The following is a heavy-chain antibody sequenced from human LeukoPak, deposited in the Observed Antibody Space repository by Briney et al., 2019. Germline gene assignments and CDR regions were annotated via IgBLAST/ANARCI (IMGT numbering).Heavy chain of an antibody. J-gene: IGHJ4*02. CDR3: AFRDYDFWSGYYTSDY. CDR1: GYTFTTYG. Sequence: GASVKVSCKTSGYTFTTYGISWVRQAPGQGLEWMGGIIPIFGTANYAQKFQGRVTITADKSTSTAYMELSSLRSEDTAVYYCAFRDYDFWSGYYTSDYWGQGTLVTVSS. V-gene: IGHV1-69*06. D-gene: IGHD3-3*01. CDR2: IIPIFGTA.